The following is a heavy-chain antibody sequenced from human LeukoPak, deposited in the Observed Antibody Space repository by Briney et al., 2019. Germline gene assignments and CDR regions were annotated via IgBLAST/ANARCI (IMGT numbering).Heavy chain of an antibody. D-gene: IGHD1-1*01. Sequence: SETLSLTCTVSDGAIAGYSWSWIRQPPGKGLEWIGYIYYSGDTNYNPSLQSRVTVSVDTSKNQFSLKLSSVTAADTAVYYCARVFSPVLERTTGPYFDYWGQGTLVTVSS. CDR1: DGAIAGYS. CDR3: ARVFSPVLERTTGPYFDY. J-gene: IGHJ4*02. V-gene: IGHV4-59*01. CDR2: IYYSGDT.